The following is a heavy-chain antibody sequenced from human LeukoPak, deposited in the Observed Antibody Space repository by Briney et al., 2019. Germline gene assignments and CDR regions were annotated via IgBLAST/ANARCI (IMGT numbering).Heavy chain of an antibody. CDR3: AKDQCLGIRVVATITYFDY. J-gene: IGHJ4*02. D-gene: IGHD5-12*01. CDR1: GGTFSSYA. Sequence: ASVKVSCKASGGTFSSYAISWVRQAPGQGLEWVGRIIPICGIANYAQKFQGRVTITADKSTSTAYMELSSLRSEDTAVYYCAKDQCLGIRVVATITYFDYWGQGTLVTVSS. CDR2: IIPICGIA. V-gene: IGHV1-69*04.